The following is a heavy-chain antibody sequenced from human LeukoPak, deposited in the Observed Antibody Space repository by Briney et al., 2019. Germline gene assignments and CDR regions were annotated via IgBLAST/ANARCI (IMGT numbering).Heavy chain of an antibody. Sequence: ASVKVSCTASGGTFSSYAISWVRQAPGQGLEWMGRIIPILGIAYYAQTFQGRVTITADKSTSTAYMELSSLRSEDTAVYYCAGGGDYDSSATDYWGQGTLVTVSS. D-gene: IGHD3-22*01. CDR2: IIPILGIA. J-gene: IGHJ4*02. CDR1: GGTFSSYA. V-gene: IGHV1-69*04. CDR3: AGGGDYDSSATDY.